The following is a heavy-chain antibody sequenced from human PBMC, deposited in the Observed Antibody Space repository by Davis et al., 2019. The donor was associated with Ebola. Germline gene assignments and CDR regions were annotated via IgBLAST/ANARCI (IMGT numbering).Heavy chain of an antibody. J-gene: IGHJ4*02. CDR1: GFTFSSYN. D-gene: IGHD4-23*01. Sequence: GGSLRLSCAASGFTFSSYNMNWVRQAPGKGLEWVSYISSSSSTIYYADSVKGRFTISRDNAKNSLYLQMNSLRDDDTAVYYCARGVGGCWGQGTLVIVSS. V-gene: IGHV3-48*02. CDR3: ARGVGGC. CDR2: ISSSSSTI.